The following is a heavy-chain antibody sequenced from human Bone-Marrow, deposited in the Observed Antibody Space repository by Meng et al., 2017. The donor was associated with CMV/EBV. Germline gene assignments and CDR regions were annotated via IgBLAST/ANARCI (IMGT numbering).Heavy chain of an antibody. CDR1: GFTFSSYN. D-gene: IGHD2-15*01. CDR2: ISSSTSYI. J-gene: IGHJ4*02. Sequence: LSLTCAASGFTFSSYNMNWVRQAPGKGLEWVSSISSSTSYIYYADSLKGRFTISRDNAKNSLYLQMNSQRAEDTAVYYCARVRTSCSGGSCYYGRVDYWGQGTVVTVSS. V-gene: IGHV3-21*01. CDR3: ARVRTSCSGGSCYYGRVDY.